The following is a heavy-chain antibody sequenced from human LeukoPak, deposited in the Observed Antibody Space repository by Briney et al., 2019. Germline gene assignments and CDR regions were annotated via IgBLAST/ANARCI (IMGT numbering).Heavy chain of an antibody. CDR1: GFTFSNYW. J-gene: IGHJ1*01. Sequence: GGSLRLSCATSGFTFSNYWMHWVRQAPGKGLVWVSGINGDESRTKYEDSVKGRFTVSRDNAKNTLYLQMNSLRAEDTAVYYCASPYSSGLWGQGTLVTVSS. D-gene: IGHD6-25*01. CDR2: INGDESRT. CDR3: ASPYSSGL. V-gene: IGHV3-74*03.